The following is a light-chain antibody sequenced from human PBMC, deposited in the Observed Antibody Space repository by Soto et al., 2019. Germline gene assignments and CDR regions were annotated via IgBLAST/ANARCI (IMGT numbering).Light chain of an antibody. CDR2: EAT. CDR1: SSDIGSYNL. J-gene: IGLJ2*01. CDR3: SSYTGSTTFAA. V-gene: IGLV2-23*02. Sequence: QSALTQPASVSGSPGQSITISCTGTSSDIGSYNLVSWYQQHPGKAPQLIIYEATKRPSGVSSRFSGSKSANAASLTISGLQGEDEADYYCSSYTGSTTFAAFGGWTKLTVL.